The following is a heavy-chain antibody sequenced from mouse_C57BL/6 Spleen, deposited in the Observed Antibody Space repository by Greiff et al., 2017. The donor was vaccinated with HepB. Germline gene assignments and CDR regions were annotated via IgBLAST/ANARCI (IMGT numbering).Heavy chain of an antibody. Sequence: EVKLVESGGGLVKPGGSLKLSCAASGFTFSDYGMHWVRQAPEKGLEWVAYISSGSSTIYYADTVKGRFTISRDNAKNTLFLQMTSLSSEDTAMYYCARRDYGYAWFAYWGQGTLVTVSA. J-gene: IGHJ3*01. D-gene: IGHD2-2*01. V-gene: IGHV5-17*01. CDR3: ARRDYGYAWFAY. CDR1: GFTFSDYG. CDR2: ISSGSSTI.